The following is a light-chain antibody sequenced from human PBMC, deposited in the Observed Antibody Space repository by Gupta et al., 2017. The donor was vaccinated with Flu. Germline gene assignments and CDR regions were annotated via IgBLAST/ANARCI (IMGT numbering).Light chain of an antibody. CDR3: QSFDSRLGGV. CDR1: SSNFGAGYD. Sequence: QSVLPPPPSVSGAPGQRVTISCTGTSSNFGAGYDVRWYQQVPGTAPKLLIYNNKKRPSGVPDRFSGSRSGNSASLAIAGLQAEDEALYYCQSFDSRLGGVFGGGTKLTVL. J-gene: IGLJ3*02. V-gene: IGLV1-40*01. CDR2: NNK.